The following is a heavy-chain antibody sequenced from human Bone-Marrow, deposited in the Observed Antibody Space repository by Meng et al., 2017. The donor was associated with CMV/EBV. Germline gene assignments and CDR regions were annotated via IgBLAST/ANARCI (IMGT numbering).Heavy chain of an antibody. J-gene: IGHJ5*02. Sequence: SETLSLTCTVSGGSISSGSYYWSWIRQLPGRGLEWIGYIYYSGSTYYNPSLKSRVTISVDTSKNQFSLNLTSVTAADTAIYYCARDYDTTGYWFDPWGQGTLVTCAS. V-gene: IGHV4-31*03. CDR2: IYYSGST. D-gene: IGHD3-22*01. CDR1: GGSISSGSYY. CDR3: ARDYDTTGYWFDP.